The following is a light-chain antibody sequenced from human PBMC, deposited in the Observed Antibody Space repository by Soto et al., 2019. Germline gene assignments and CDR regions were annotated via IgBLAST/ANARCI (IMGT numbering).Light chain of an antibody. Sequence: QSVLTQPPSASGTPGQSVTISCSGSSSNIGSNTVNWYQQLPGTAPKLLIYSNHQRPSGVPDRFSGSKSGTSASLAISGLQSEDEADYYCAAWDDSLNGWVFGGGTKLTVL. CDR3: AAWDDSLNGWV. J-gene: IGLJ3*02. CDR2: SNH. V-gene: IGLV1-44*01. CDR1: SSNIGSNT.